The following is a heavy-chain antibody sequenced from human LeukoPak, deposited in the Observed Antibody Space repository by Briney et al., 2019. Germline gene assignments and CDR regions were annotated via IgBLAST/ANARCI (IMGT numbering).Heavy chain of an antibody. CDR2: INHSGST. V-gene: IGHV4-34*01. J-gene: IGHJ5*02. CDR3: ARGGGGYDSSGYPPP. CDR1: GGSFSGYY. D-gene: IGHD3-22*01. Sequence: SETLSLTCAVYGGSFSGYYWSWIRQPPGKGLEWIGEINHSGSTNYNPSLKSRVTISVDTSKNQFSLKLSSVTAADTAVYYCARGGGGYDSSGYPPPWGQGTLVTVSS.